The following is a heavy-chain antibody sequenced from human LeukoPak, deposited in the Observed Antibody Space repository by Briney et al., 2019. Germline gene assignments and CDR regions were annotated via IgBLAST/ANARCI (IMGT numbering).Heavy chain of an antibody. CDR1: GGSISSGSYY. J-gene: IGHJ4*02. CDR3: ARDIGNHFGGLDYYYYDY. D-gene: IGHD2-15*01. V-gene: IGHV4-61*02. CDR2: IYTSGST. Sequence: SETLSLTCTVSGGSISSGSYYWSWIRQPTGEGLEWIGRIYTSGSTNYNPSLKSRVTISVDTSKNQFSLKLSSVTAADAAVYYCARDIGNHFGGLDYYYYDYWGPGTLVTVSS.